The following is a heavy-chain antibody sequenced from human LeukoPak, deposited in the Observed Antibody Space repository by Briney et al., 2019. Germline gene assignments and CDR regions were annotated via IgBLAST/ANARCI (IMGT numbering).Heavy chain of an antibody. J-gene: IGHJ5*02. CDR1: GFTFREYY. D-gene: IGHD3-22*01. CDR3: GRSQNYNDSSGYSS. CDR2: ISSSGSTI. V-gene: IGHV3-11*04. Sequence: GGSLRLSCAASGFTFREYYMSWIRQAPGKGLVWVSYISSSGSTIKYADSVKGRFTISRDNAKKSLYLQMNSLRAEDTAVYYCGRSQNYNDSSGYSSWGQGTLVTVSS.